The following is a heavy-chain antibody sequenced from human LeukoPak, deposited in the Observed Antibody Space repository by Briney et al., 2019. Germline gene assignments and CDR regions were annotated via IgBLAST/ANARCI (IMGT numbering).Heavy chain of an antibody. Sequence: ASVTVSCKVSGYTLTELSMHWVRQAPGKGLEWMGGFDAEERETIYAQKFQGRVTMTEDTSTDTAYMELSSLRSEDTAVYYCATPKVYYYGSGVEYYFDYWGQGTLVTVSS. CDR1: GYTLTELS. J-gene: IGHJ4*02. D-gene: IGHD3-10*01. CDR3: ATPKVYYYGSGVEYYFDY. V-gene: IGHV1-24*01. CDR2: FDAEERET.